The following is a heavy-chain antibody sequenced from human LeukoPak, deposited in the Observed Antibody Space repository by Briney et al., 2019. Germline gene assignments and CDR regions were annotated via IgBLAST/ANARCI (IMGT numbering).Heavy chain of an antibody. CDR3: ARAGGRSWFDP. CDR2: FNPNTGGT. Sequence: EASVKVSCKASGYIFTDYYIHWLRQAPGQGLEWMGWFNPNTGGTNYAQKFQGRVTMTTDTSMSTAYMELSRLTSDDTAVYYCARAGGRSWFDPWGQGTLVTVSS. CDR1: GYIFTDYY. V-gene: IGHV1-2*02. J-gene: IGHJ5*02.